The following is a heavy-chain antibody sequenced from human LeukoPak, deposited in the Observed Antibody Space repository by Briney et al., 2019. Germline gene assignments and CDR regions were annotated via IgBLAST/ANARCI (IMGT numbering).Heavy chain of an antibody. V-gene: IGHV1-24*01. CDR3: ATWVGTTLIFDY. CDR1: GYTLTELS. CDR2: FNPEDGET. Sequence: ASVKVSCKVSGYTLTELSMHWVRQAPPKGVEWMGGFNPEDGETIYAQKFQGRVTMTEDTSADTAYMELSSLRSEDTAVYYCATWVGTTLIFDYWGQGTLVTVSP. D-gene: IGHD2-21*02. J-gene: IGHJ4*02.